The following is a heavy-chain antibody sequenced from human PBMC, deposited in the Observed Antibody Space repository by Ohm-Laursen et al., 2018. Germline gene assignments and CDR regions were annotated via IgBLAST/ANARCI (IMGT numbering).Heavy chain of an antibody. CDR1: GGSISSGGYY. Sequence: SQTLSLTCTVSGGSISSGGYYWSWIRQPPGKGLEWIGYIYYSGSTYYNPSLKSRVTISVDTSKNQFSLKLSSVTAADTALYYCARSGRVAARGGAFFDYWGQGTLVTVSS. D-gene: IGHD6-13*01. V-gene: IGHV4-30-4*08. CDR3: ARSGRVAARGGAFFDY. J-gene: IGHJ4*02. CDR2: IYYSGST.